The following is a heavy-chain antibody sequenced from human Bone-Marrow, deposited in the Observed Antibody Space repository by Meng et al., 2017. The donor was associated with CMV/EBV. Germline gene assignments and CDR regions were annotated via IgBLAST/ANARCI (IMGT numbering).Heavy chain of an antibody. CDR1: GYTFTGYY. V-gene: IGHV1-2*02. CDR3: ARDSSGWPLIDY. Sequence: ASVKVSCKASGYTFTGYYMHWVRQAPGQGLEWMGWINPNSGGTNYAQKFQGRVTMTRNTSISTTYMELRRPRSDYTAVYYCARDSSGWPLIDYWGQGTLVTVSS. J-gene: IGHJ4*02. D-gene: IGHD6-19*01. CDR2: INPNSGGT.